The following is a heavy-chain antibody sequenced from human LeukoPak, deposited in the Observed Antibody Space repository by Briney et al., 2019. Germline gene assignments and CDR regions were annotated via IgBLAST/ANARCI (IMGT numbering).Heavy chain of an antibody. CDR1: GFTFDDYA. Sequence: PGRSLRLSCAASGFTFDDYAMHWVRQAPGKGLEWVSGISWNSGSIGYADSVKGRFTISRDNAKNSLYLQINSLRAEDTAVYYCAKAADDFDIWGQGTMVTVSS. V-gene: IGHV3-9*01. J-gene: IGHJ3*02. CDR3: AKAADDFDI. CDR2: ISWNSGSI.